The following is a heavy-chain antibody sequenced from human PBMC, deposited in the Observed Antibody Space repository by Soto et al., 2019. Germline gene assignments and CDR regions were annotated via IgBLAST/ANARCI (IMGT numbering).Heavy chain of an antibody. CDR3: AKEISVVVGRFDY. CDR1: GFTFSNYA. CDR2: ITNNGISA. V-gene: IGHV3-23*01. Sequence: EVQLLESGGGLVQPGGSLRLSCVASGFTFSNYAMGWVRQAPGKGLEWVSGITNNGISASYAASVRGRFTISRDSSTNTLFLQMNSLTAEDTAIYFWAKEISVVVGRFDYWGQGTLVTVSS. D-gene: IGHD2-21*01. J-gene: IGHJ4*02.